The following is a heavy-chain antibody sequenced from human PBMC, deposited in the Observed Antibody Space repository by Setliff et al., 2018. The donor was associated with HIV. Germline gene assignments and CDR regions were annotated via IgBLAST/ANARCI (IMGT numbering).Heavy chain of an antibody. CDR3: ARVIPDYGDYYFDY. J-gene: IGHJ4*02. Sequence: ASVKVSCKASGYTFTTYDINWVRQATGQGLEWIGWMNPNSGNTGYAQKFQGRVTMTRHTSTSTAYMHLSSLRSEDTAVYYCARVIPDYGDYYFDYWGQGTLVTVSS. V-gene: IGHV1-8*02. CDR1: GYTFTTYD. D-gene: IGHD4-17*01. CDR2: MNPNSGNT.